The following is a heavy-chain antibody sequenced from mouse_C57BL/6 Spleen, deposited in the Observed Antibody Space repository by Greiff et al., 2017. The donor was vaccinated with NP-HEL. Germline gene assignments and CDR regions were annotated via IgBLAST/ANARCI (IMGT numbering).Heavy chain of an antibody. CDR3: ARYNWDVGYFDY. Sequence: DVMLVESGGGLVQPGGSLSLSCAASGFTFTDYYMSWVRQPPGKALEWLGFIRNKANGYTTEYSASVKGRFTISRDNSQSILYLQMNALRAEDSATYYCARYNWDVGYFDYWGQGTTLTVSS. V-gene: IGHV7-3*01. CDR2: IRNKANGYTT. D-gene: IGHD4-1*01. J-gene: IGHJ2*01. CDR1: GFTFTDYY.